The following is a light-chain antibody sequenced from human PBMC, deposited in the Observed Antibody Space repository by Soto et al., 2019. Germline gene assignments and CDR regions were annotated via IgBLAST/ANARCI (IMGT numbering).Light chain of an antibody. CDR2: DAS. CDR3: QQRYAWPPIT. V-gene: IGKV3-11*01. CDR1: RSGRSY. J-gene: IGKJ5*01. Sequence: EIVLTQSPATLPFSPGERATLSCRASRSGRSYLAWYQQKPGQAPRLLIYDASNRAAGIPARFSGSGSETDFTLTISNLEPEDFAVYYCQQRYAWPPITVGQGTRLEIK.